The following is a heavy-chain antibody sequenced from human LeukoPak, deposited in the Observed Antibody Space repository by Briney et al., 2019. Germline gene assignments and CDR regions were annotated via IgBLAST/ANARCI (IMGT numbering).Heavy chain of an antibody. CDR1: VGSISSGGFY. CDR2: VYYSGAT. Sequence: PSETLSLTCSVSVGSISSGGFYWAWIRQPPGRGLEWIGSVYYSGATYYSPSLKGRVTISEDTSKNQFSLKLRSVTAADTAVYFSARHPQNPSFDPWGQGTLVTVSS. V-gene: IGHV4-39*01. CDR3: ARHPQNPSFDP. J-gene: IGHJ5*02.